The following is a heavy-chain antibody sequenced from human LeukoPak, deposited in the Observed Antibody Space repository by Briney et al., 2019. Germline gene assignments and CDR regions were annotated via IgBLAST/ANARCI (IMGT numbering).Heavy chain of an antibody. CDR1: GYTFTSNA. CDR3: AAFSIAAAGIRPFDY. D-gene: IGHD6-13*01. J-gene: IGHJ4*02. Sequence: SVKVSCKASGYTFTSNAMHWVRQARGQRLEWIGWIVVGSGNTNYAQKFQERVTITRDMSTSTAYMELSSLRSEDTAVYYCAAFSIAAAGIRPFDYWGQGTLVTVSS. V-gene: IGHV1-58*02. CDR2: IVVGSGNT.